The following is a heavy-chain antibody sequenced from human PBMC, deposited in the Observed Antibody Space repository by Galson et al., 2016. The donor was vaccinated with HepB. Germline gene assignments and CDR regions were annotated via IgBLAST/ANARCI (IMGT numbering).Heavy chain of an antibody. CDR3: ARSSSGWFASDY. CDR2: ISAYNGDI. Sequence: SVKVSCKASGYSFTSYYIHWVRQAPGQGFEWMGWISAYNGDIRYAERLQGRVTMTTDTSTSTTYMELRSLRSDDTAVYYCARSSSGWFASDYWGQGTLITVSS. CDR1: GYSFTSYY. D-gene: IGHD6-19*01. J-gene: IGHJ4*02. V-gene: IGHV1-18*04.